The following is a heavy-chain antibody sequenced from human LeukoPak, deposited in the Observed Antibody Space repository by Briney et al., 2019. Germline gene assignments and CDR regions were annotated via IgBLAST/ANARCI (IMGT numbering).Heavy chain of an antibody. CDR2: ISGSGGST. V-gene: IGHV3-23*01. CDR1: GFTFSSYA. D-gene: IGHD6-19*01. J-gene: IGHJ4*02. CDR3: AKASSGHGYFDY. Sequence: GGSLRLSCAASGFTFSSYAMSWVRQAPGKGLEWVSAISGSGGSTYYADSVKGRFTISRDNSKNTLYLQMNSLRAEDTGVYYCAKASSGHGYFDYWGQGTLVTVSS.